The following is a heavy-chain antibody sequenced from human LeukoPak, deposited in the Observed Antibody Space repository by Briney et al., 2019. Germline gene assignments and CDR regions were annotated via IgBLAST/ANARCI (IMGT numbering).Heavy chain of an antibody. CDR2: ISSSSSYI. V-gene: IGHV3-21*01. CDR3: ARDPPPPKYYDFWSGYYLFDY. J-gene: IGHJ4*02. CDR1: GFTFSSYS. Sequence: GGSLRLSCAASGFTFSSYSMNWVRQAPGKGLEWGSSISSSSSYIYYADSVKGRFTISRDNAKNSLYLQMNSLRAENTAVYYCARDPPPPKYYDFWSGYYLFDYWGQGTLVTVSS. D-gene: IGHD3-3*01.